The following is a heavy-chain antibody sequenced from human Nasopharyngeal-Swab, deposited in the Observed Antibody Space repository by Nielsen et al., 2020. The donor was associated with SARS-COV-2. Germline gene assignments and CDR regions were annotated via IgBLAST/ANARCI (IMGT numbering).Heavy chain of an antibody. CDR3: ARQQWLVYFDY. Sequence: SETLSLTSTVSGGTISSYYCSWIRQPPGKGLEWIWYIYYSGSTNYNPSLKSRVTISVGTSKNQLSLKLSSETAADTAVYYCARQQWLVYFDYWGQGTLVTVSS. CDR1: GGTISSYY. D-gene: IGHD6-19*01. CDR2: IYYSGST. V-gene: IGHV4-59*08. J-gene: IGHJ4*02.